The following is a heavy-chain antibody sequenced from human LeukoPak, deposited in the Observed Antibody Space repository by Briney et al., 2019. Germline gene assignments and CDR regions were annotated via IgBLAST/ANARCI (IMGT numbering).Heavy chain of an antibody. J-gene: IGHJ4*02. D-gene: IGHD2-21*01. V-gene: IGHV1-2*04. CDR2: INPNSGGT. CDR3: ARALLGAAVIALDY. Sequence: ASVKVSCKASGYTFTGYYMHWVRQAPGQGLEWMGWINPNSGGTNYAQKFQGWVTMTRDTSISTAYMELSRLRSDDTAVYYCARALLGAAVIALDYWGQGTLVTVSS. CDR1: GYTFTGYY.